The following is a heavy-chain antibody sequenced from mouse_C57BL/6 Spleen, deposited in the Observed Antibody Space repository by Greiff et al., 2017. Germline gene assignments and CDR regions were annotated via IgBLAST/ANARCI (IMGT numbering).Heavy chain of an antibody. D-gene: IGHD2-13*01. CDR2: IYPGDGET. V-gene: IGHV1-82*01. CDR3: ARDGDFYAIAD. CDR1: GYDISSSC. J-gene: IGHJ4*01. Sequence: VQLEESGPELVKPGASVKISCTASGYDISSSCMNWVKQRTGQGLEWIGRIYPGDGETKYTGKFKGKATITADKSSNTAYMQLSSLTSEDSAVYFCARDGDFYAIADWGQGTLVTV.